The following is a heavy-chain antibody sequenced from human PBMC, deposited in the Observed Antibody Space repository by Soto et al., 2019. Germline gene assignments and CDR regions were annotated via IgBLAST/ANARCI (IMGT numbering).Heavy chain of an antibody. J-gene: IGHJ4*02. CDR1: GGSFSGYY. D-gene: IGHD2-15*01. CDR2: INHSGST. V-gene: IGHV4-34*01. Sequence: KLSETLSLTCAVYGGSFSGYYWSWIRQPPGKGLEWIGEINHSGSTNYNPSLKSRVTISVDTSKNQFSLKLSSVTAADTAVYYCARAAPRYYSGGSCYSVRXYWGQGTLVXVSS. CDR3: ARAAPRYYSGGSCYSVRXY.